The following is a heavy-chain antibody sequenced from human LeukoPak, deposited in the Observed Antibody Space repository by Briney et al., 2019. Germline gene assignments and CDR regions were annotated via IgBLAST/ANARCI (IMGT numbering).Heavy chain of an antibody. CDR3: ASRNYGIAVAGTVAI. V-gene: IGHV4-34*01. CDR2: INHSGST. Sequence: SETLSLTCAVYGGSFSGYYWSWNRQPPGKGLEWIGEINHSGSTNYNPSLKSRVTISVDTSKNQFSLKLSSVTAADTAVYYCASRNYGIAVAGTVAIWGQGAMVTVSS. CDR1: GGSFSGYY. D-gene: IGHD6-19*01. J-gene: IGHJ3*02.